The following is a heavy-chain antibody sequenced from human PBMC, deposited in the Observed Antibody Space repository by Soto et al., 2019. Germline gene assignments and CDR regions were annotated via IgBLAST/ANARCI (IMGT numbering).Heavy chain of an antibody. Sequence: WTWIRQTPGKGLEWIGEISHSGSTNYNPSLMSRFTMSADTSKKQFSLRLSSVTAADTALYFCARGYESSRRYLPLLDYWGQGTLVTVSS. D-gene: IGHD3-22*01. CDR3: ARGYESSRRYLPLLDY. V-gene: IGHV4-34*01. J-gene: IGHJ4*02. CDR2: ISHSGST.